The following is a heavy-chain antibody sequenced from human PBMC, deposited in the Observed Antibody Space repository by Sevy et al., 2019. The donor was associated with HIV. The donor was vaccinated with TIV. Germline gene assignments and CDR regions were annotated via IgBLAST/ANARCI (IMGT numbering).Heavy chain of an antibody. D-gene: IGHD3-22*01. J-gene: IGHJ5*02. Sequence: GGSLRLSCAASGFSFTTYGMHWVRQAPGKGLEWVSYISSSGTTIKYADSVKGRFTISRDNAKNSLYMQMNSLRAEDTAVYYCARVDANYDKGFDPWGQGTLVTVSS. CDR3: ARVDANYDKGFDP. CDR1: GFSFTTYG. CDR2: ISSSGTTI. V-gene: IGHV3-48*04.